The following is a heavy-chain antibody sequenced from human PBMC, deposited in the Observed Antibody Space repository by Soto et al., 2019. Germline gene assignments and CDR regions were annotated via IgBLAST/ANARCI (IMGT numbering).Heavy chain of an antibody. Sequence: QVQLVQSGAEVKKPGASVKVSCKASGYTFTSYGISWVRQAPGQGLEWMGWISAYNGNTNYAQKLQGRVTMTTDTCTSTAYMELRSLRSGDTAVYYCARSPGPSQQQYDAFDIWGQGTIVNFSS. CDR2: ISAYNGNT. D-gene: IGHD6-13*01. V-gene: IGHV1-18*01. CDR1: GYTFTSYG. J-gene: IGHJ3*02. CDR3: ARSPGPSQQQYDAFDI.